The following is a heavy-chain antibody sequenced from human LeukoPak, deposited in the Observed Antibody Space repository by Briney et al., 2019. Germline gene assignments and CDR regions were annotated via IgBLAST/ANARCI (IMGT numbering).Heavy chain of an antibody. CDR1: GFTFSSYS. J-gene: IGHJ4*02. V-gene: IGHV3-21*01. Sequence: GGSLRLSCAASGFTFSSYSMNWVRQAPGKGLEWVSSISSSSSYIYYADSVRGRFTISGDNAKNSLYLQMNSLRAEDTAVYYCARDGYYDSSGYVLGYFDYWGQGTLVTVSS. CDR2: ISSSSSYI. D-gene: IGHD3-22*01. CDR3: ARDGYYDSSGYVLGYFDY.